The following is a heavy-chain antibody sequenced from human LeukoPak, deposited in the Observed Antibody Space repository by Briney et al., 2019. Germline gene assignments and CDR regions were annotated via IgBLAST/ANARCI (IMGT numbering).Heavy chain of an antibody. CDR2: LYSGGST. CDR3: ARQSNYGDYDP. CDR1: GFTVSNTY. J-gene: IGHJ5*02. V-gene: IGHV3-53*01. D-gene: IGHD4-17*01. Sequence: GGSLRLSCVASGFTVSNTYMTWVRHAPGKGLEWVSNLYSGGSTYYAHSVKGRFTISRDNSKNTVYLQMNSLGAEDTAVYYCARQSNYGDYDPWGQGTLVTVSS.